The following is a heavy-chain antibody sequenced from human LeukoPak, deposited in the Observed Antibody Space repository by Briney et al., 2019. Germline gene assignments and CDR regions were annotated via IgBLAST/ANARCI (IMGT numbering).Heavy chain of an antibody. CDR3: TTDLGTYYYGSRTLTPLDY. CDR2: IKSKTNGGTT. V-gene: IGHV3-15*01. CDR1: GFTFSSYA. J-gene: IGHJ4*02. Sequence: KTGGSLRLSCAASGFTFSSYAMHWVRQAPGKGLEWVGRIKSKTNGGTTDYAAPVKGRFTISRDDSKNTVYLQMNGLKTEDTAVYYCTTDLGTYYYGSRTLTPLDYWDQGTLVMVSS. D-gene: IGHD3-10*01.